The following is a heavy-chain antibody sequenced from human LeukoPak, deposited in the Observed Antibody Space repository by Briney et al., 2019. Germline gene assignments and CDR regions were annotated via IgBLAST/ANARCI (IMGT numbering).Heavy chain of an antibody. J-gene: IGHJ4*02. D-gene: IGHD3-9*01. CDR3: APDIDILTGPPHFDY. V-gene: IGHV3-23*01. Sequence: GGSLRLSCAASGFTFDDYDMSWVRQAPGKGLEWVSAISGSGGSTYYADSVKGRFTISRDNSKNTLYLQMNSLRAEDTAVYYCAPDIDILTGPPHFDYWGQGTLVTVSS. CDR2: ISGSGGST. CDR1: GFTFDDYD.